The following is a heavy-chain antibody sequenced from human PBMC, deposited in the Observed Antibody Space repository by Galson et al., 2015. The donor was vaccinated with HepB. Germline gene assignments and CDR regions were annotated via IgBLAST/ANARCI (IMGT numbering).Heavy chain of an antibody. D-gene: IGHD3-22*01. CDR1: GFTFSSYE. CDR2: ISSSGSTI. Sequence: SLRLSCAASGFTFSSYEMNWVRQAPGKGLEWVSYISSSGSTIYYADSVKGRFTISRDNAKNSLYLQMNSLRAEDTAVYYCARNYYDSTSPLPAGGMDVWGQGTTVTVSS. CDR3: ARNYYDSTSPLPAGGMDV. V-gene: IGHV3-48*03. J-gene: IGHJ6*02.